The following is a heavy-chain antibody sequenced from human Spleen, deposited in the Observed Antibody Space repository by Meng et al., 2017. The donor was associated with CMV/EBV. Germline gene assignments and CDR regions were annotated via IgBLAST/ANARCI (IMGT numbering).Heavy chain of an antibody. Sequence: GGSLRLSCAASGFTFSSYAMSWVRQAPGKGLEWVGRARNKANKYTTEYAASVKNRFTMSRDESKNSLFLQMNNLKTEDTAVYYCARGSSSSNSYFDCWGQGTLVTVSS. V-gene: IGHV3-72*01. CDR1: GFTFSSYA. CDR2: ARNKANKYTT. CDR3: ARGSSSSNSYFDC. J-gene: IGHJ4*02. D-gene: IGHD2/OR15-2a*01.